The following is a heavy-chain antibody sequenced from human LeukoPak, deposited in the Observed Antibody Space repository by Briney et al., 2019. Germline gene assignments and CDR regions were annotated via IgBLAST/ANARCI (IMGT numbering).Heavy chain of an antibody. CDR2: INPNSGGT. D-gene: IGHD6-13*01. Sequence: ASVKVSCKASGYTFTGYYMHWVRQAPGQGLEWMGWINPNSGGTNYAQKFQGRVTMTRDTSISTAYMELSRLRSDDTAVYYCARGGSSSWQEFFYYYYGMDVWCQGTTVTVSS. CDR3: ARGGSSSWQEFFYYYYGMDV. J-gene: IGHJ6*02. CDR1: GYTFTGYY. V-gene: IGHV1-2*02.